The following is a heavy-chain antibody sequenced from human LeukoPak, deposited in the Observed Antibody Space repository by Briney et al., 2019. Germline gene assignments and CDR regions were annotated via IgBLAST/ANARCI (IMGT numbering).Heavy chain of an antibody. J-gene: IGHJ4*02. D-gene: IGHD6-13*01. Sequence: QAGGSLRLSCAASGFTFSLYWMSWVRQAPGKGLKWVANIKQDGSDKYYVDSVKGRFTISRDNAKNSLYLQMNSLRAEDTAIYYCATSTAAAGTDWGQGTLVTVSS. CDR1: GFTFSLYW. V-gene: IGHV3-7*03. CDR2: IKQDGSDK. CDR3: ATSTAAAGTD.